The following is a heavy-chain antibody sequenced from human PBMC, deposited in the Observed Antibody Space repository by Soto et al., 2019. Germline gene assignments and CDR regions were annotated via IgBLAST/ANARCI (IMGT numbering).Heavy chain of an antibody. J-gene: IGHJ6*02. V-gene: IGHV1-69*01. CDR3: ARGGGVVLAANHYYGMGV. CDR1: GGDFSNFA. CDR2: IIPVFGTP. Sequence: QVQLVQSGAEVKKPGSSVKVSCKSSGGDFSNFAISWVRQAPGQGLEWMGGIIPVFGTPSYAQKFQGRLTIIADESTSTAYMQLSSLKSADTAVYYCARGGGVVLAANHYYGMGVWGQGTTVIVSS. D-gene: IGHD6-19*01.